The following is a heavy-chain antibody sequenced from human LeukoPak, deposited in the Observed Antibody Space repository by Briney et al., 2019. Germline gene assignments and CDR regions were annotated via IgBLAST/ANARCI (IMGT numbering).Heavy chain of an antibody. D-gene: IGHD3-10*01. CDR2: IRYDGSNK. CDR1: GFTFSSYG. Sequence: GGSLRLSCAASGFTFSSYGMHWVRQAPGKGLEWVAFIRYDGSNKYYADSVKGRFTISRDNSKNTLYLQMNSLRAEDTAVYYCAKDRRGFGELLDGFDYWGQGTLVTVSS. CDR3: AKDRRGFGELLDGFDY. J-gene: IGHJ4*02. V-gene: IGHV3-30*02.